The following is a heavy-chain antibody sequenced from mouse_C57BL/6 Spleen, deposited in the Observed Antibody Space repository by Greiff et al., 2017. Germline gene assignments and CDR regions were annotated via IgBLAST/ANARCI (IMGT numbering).Heavy chain of an antibody. D-gene: IGHD1-1*01. CDR3: ARDYGSSYGDAMDY. CDR2: IDPSDSET. CDR1: GYTFTSYW. V-gene: IGHV1-52*01. Sequence: QVQLQQPGAELVRPGSSVKLSCKASGYTFTSYWMHWVKQRPIQGLEWIGNIDPSDSETHYNQKFKDKATLTVDKSSSTAYMQLSSLTSEDSAVYYCARDYGSSYGDAMDYWGQGTSVTVSS. J-gene: IGHJ4*01.